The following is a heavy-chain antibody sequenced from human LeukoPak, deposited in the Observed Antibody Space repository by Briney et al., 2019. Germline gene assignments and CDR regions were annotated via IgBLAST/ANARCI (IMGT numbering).Heavy chain of an antibody. J-gene: IGHJ4*02. V-gene: IGHV3-30*03. D-gene: IGHD3-16*02. Sequence: PGGSLRLSCAASGFTFSSYSMNWVRQAPGKGLEGVAVISYEGSNKYYADSVRGRFTISRDNPNTTLYLQMNSLRAEDTAVYYCARGGDYDYVWGSYRWFAYYFDYWGQGTLVTVSS. CDR2: ISYEGSNK. CDR3: ARGGDYDYVWGSYRWFAYYFDY. CDR1: GFTFSSYS.